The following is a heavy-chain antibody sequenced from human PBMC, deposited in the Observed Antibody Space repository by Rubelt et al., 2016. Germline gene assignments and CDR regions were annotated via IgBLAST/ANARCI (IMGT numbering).Heavy chain of an antibody. V-gene: IGHV2-5*01. CDR2: IYGNDDK. D-gene: IGHD1-1*01. Sequence: QITLKESGPTLVKPTQTLTLTCTFSGFSLSTSGVAVGWIRQPPGKALEWLALIYGNDDKLYSPSLKSRLTITKDTSKNQVALTMTNMDSVDTATYYWAPRERSTYDYWGQGTLVTVSS. CDR3: APRERSTYDY. CDR1: GFSLSTSGVA. J-gene: IGHJ4*02.